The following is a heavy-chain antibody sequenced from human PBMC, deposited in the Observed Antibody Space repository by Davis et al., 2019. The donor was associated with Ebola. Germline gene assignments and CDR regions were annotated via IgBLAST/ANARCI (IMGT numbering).Heavy chain of an antibody. Sequence: ASVKVSCKASGYTFTSYYMHWVRQAPGQGLEWMGIINPSGGSTSYAQKFQGRVTMTRDTSTSTVYMELSSLRSEDTAVYYCARDLEVTMVRGVLYGMDVWGQGTTVTVSS. CDR1: GYTFTSYY. J-gene: IGHJ6*02. D-gene: IGHD3-10*01. CDR2: INPSGGST. CDR3: ARDLEVTMVRGVLYGMDV. V-gene: IGHV1-46*01.